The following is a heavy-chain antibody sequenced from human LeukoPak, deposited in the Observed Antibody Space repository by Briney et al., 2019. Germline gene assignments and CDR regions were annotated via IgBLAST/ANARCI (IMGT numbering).Heavy chain of an antibody. J-gene: IGHJ4*02. CDR1: GVPLSSLY. Sequence: SETLSLARTVSGVPLSSLYWSWIRQPPGKGLGWSGYIYYCGTTDYNPSLKRRATISVDTSKTQFSLTLICVPHAHAACYHCPRGRLARSPYCDYCGEGTPVTASP. V-gene: IGHV4-59*11. D-gene: IGHD6-19*01. CDR3: PRGRLARSPYCDY. CDR2: IYYCGTT.